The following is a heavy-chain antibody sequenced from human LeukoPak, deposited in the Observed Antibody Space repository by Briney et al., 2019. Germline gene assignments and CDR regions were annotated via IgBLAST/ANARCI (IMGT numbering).Heavy chain of an antibody. D-gene: IGHD2-21*01. Sequence: GGSLRLSCTASGFTFSNAWMSWVRQAPGKGLEWVGRIKPKTDGETTEYAAPVKGRFSTSRDDSKNMLYQQMNSLKTEDTAVYYCITPLPYSAQGGQGTLVTVSS. V-gene: IGHV3-15*01. CDR1: GFTFSNAW. CDR3: ITPLPYSAQ. CDR2: IKPKTDGETT. J-gene: IGHJ4*02.